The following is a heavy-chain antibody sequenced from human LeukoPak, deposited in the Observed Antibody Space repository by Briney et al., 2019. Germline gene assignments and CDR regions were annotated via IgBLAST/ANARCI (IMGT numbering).Heavy chain of an antibody. CDR2: ISGDNGNT. CDR3: ARDRYGVRSGSCDY. Sequence: ASVKVSCKASGYTFSGFHIHWVRQAPGQGLEWMGWISGDNGNTNYAQNLQGRVTMTTDTSTSTAYMELRSLRYDDTAVYYCARDRYGVRSGSCDYWGQGTLVTVSS. D-gene: IGHD1-26*01. V-gene: IGHV1-18*04. J-gene: IGHJ4*02. CDR1: GYTFSGFH.